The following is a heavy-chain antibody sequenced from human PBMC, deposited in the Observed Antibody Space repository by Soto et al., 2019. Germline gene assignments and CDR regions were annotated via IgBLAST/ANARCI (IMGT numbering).Heavy chain of an antibody. J-gene: IGHJ6*02. V-gene: IGHV3-9*01. Sequence: QSGGSLRLSCAASGFTFDDYAMHWVRQVPGKGLEWVSGISWNSDKKAYADSVKGRFTISRDNAKNSLYLQMNSLRPEDTALYYCVKAESGSPSYGMDFWGRGTTVTVS. CDR1: GFTFDDYA. CDR3: VKAESGSPSYGMDF. D-gene: IGHD6-25*01. CDR2: ISWNSDKK.